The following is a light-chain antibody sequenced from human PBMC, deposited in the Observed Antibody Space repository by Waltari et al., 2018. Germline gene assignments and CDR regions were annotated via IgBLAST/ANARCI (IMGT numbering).Light chain of an antibody. J-gene: IGKJ2*01. CDR3: QQRKTYPYT. CDR2: IAS. V-gene: IGKV1-9*01. Sequence: DIQMTQSPSSLSASVGGKVTITCRASQDIGNRLAWYQQKPGKAPNLLIYIASNLQSGVPSRCSGLGSGTDFTLTISALQPGDFAVYYCQQRKTYPYTFGQGTKLEIK. CDR1: QDIGNR.